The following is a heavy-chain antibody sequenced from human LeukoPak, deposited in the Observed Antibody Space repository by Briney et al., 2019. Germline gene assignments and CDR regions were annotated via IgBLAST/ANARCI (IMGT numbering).Heavy chain of an antibody. Sequence: GGSLRLSCAASGFTFSSYAMHWVRQAPGKGLEWVAVISYDGSNKYYADSVKGRFTISRDNSKNTLYLQMNSLRAEDTAVYYCARDPRSSSWYWAYYFDYWGQGTLVTVSS. V-gene: IGHV3-30*04. J-gene: IGHJ4*02. CDR2: ISYDGSNK. CDR3: ARDPRSSSWYWAYYFDY. CDR1: GFTFSSYA. D-gene: IGHD6-13*01.